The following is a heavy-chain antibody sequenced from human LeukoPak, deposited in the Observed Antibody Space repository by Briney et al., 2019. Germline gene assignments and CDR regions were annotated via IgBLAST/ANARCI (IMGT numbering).Heavy chain of an antibody. D-gene: IGHD1-26*01. Sequence: GQSLKISCKVSGYSFTRYCIAWVRHVTVKGLEWMGLIYPGDSGATYSPSYQGQVTISVDKYINTAYRQWSSLQAWETAMYYCGMSGDNVFDVWGEGTMVTVST. CDR1: GYSFTRYC. J-gene: IGHJ3*01. CDR3: GMSGDNVFDV. CDR2: IYPGDSGA. V-gene: IGHV5-51*01.